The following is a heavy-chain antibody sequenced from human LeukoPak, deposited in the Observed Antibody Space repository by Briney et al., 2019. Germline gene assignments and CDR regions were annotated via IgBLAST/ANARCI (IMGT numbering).Heavy chain of an antibody. CDR1: GGSISSGGYY. CDR2: IYHSGST. D-gene: IGHD5-12*01. J-gene: IGHJ4*02. V-gene: IGHV4-30-2*01. Sequence: SETLSLTCTVSGGSISSGGYYWSWIRQPPGKGLEWIGYIYHSGSTYYNPSLKSRVTISVDRSKNQFSLKLCSVTAADTAVYYCAREGSGYGGYWGQGTLVTVSS. CDR3: AREGSGYGGY.